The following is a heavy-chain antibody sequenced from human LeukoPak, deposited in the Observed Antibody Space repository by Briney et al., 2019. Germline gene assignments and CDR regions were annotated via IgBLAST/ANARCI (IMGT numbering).Heavy chain of an antibody. CDR2: IKQDGSEK. J-gene: IGHJ4*02. V-gene: IGHV3-7*01. Sequence: GGSLRLSCVASGFTFSRNWMNCVRQAPGKGLEWVANIKQDGSEKYYVDSVKGRFTISRDNAKNSLYLQINSLRAEDTAVYYCARDLSGYYDSSGYYPDHLFDYWGQGTLVTVSS. CDR3: ARDLSGYYDSSGYYPDHLFDY. D-gene: IGHD3-22*01. CDR1: GFTFSRNW.